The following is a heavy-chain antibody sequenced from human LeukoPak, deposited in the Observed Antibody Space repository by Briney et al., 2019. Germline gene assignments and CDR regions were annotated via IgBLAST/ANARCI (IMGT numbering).Heavy chain of an antibody. CDR1: GYTFTGYY. Sequence: ASVKVSCKASGYTFTGYYIHWVRQAPGQGLEWMGWINPNSGGTNYAQKFQGRVTMTRDTSISTAYMELSRLKSDDKAVYYCARGSFSADAPLVLDYFHHWGQGTLVTVSS. J-gene: IGHJ1*01. CDR3: ARGSFSADAPLVLDYFHH. CDR2: INPNSGGT. D-gene: IGHD5-18*01. V-gene: IGHV1-2*02.